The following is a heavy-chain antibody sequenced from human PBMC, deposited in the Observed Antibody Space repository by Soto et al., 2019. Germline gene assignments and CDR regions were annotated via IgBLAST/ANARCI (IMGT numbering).Heavy chain of an antibody. D-gene: IGHD3-10*01. Sequence: QVQLVESGGGVVQPGRSLRLSCAASGFTFSSYGMHWVRQAPGKGLEWVAVIWYDGSNKYYADSVKGRFTISRDNSKNTLYLQMNSLRAEDTAVYYCARDGEGRWLPTYYFHYWGQGTLVTVSS. V-gene: IGHV3-33*01. J-gene: IGHJ4*02. CDR1: GFTFSSYG. CDR3: ARDGEGRWLPTYYFHY. CDR2: IWYDGSNK.